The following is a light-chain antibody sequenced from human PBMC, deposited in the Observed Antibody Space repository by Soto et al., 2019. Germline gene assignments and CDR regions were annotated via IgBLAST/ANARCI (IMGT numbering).Light chain of an antibody. J-gene: IGLJ2*01. CDR2: GNS. CDR1: SYNNVAGYD. CDR3: QSYDSSLSGAI. V-gene: IGLV1-40*01. Sequence: QAVVAQPPSVSGAPGQRVTIYCTGSSYNNVAGYDVHWYQQRPGTAPKLLIYGNSNRPSGVPDRFSGSKSGTSASLAITGLQAEDEADYYCQSYDSSLSGAIFGGGTKLTVL.